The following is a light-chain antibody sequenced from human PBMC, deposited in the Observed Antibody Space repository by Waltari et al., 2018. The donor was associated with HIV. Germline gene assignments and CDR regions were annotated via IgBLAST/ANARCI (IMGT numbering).Light chain of an antibody. Sequence: DIVMTQSPDSLAVSLGERATINCKSSQSVLYSSNNKNYLVGYQQRPGQPPKLLIYWASTRESGVPDRLSGSGSGTDFTLTISSLQAEDVAVYYCQQYYNLPWTFGQGTKVEIK. CDR3: QQYYNLPWT. CDR2: WAS. J-gene: IGKJ1*01. V-gene: IGKV4-1*01. CDR1: QSVLYSSNNKNY.